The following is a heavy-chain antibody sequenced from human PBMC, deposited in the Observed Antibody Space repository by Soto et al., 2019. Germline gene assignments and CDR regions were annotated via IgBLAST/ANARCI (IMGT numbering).Heavy chain of an antibody. Sequence: SETLSLTCTVSGGSISSYYWSWIRQPPGKGLEWIGYIYYSGSTNYNPSLKSRVTISVDTSKNQFSLKLSSVTAADTAVYYCASTPTGGRVSIAAGFDYWGQGTLVTVSS. CDR1: GGSISSYY. J-gene: IGHJ4*02. V-gene: IGHV4-59*01. CDR2: IYYSGST. CDR3: ASTPTGGRVSIAAGFDY. D-gene: IGHD6-13*01.